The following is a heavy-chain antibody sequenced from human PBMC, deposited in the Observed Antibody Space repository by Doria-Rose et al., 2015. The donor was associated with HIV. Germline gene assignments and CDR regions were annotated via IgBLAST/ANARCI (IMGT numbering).Heavy chain of an antibody. Sequence: LVKPSETLSLTCTVSGDSIHNFYWTWARQAAGKGLEWIGRIYSTGSTNYNPSLQSRVTISIDTSRSQSSLSLRSVTAADTAFYFCARDRGDYWGQGALVTVTS. J-gene: IGHJ4*02. CDR3: ARDRGDY. CDR2: IYSTGST. CDR1: GDSIHNFY. V-gene: IGHV4-4*07.